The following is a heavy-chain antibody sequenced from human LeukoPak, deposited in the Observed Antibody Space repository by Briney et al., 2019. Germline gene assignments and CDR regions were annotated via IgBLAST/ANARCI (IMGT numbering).Heavy chain of an antibody. CDR3: AKDERYYGMDV. Sequence: PGGSLRLSCAASGFTFSSYGMHWVRQAPGKGLEWVAVISYDGGNKYYADSVKGRFTISRDNSKNTLYLQMNSLRAEDTAVYYCAKDERYYGMDVWGQGTTVTVSS. J-gene: IGHJ6*02. CDR1: GFTFSSYG. V-gene: IGHV3-30*18. CDR2: ISYDGGNK.